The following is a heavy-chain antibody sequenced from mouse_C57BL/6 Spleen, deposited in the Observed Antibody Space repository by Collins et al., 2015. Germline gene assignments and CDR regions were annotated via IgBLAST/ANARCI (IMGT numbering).Heavy chain of an antibody. CDR1: GYTFTSYW. J-gene: IGHJ1*03. Sequence: QVQLQQPGAELVKPGASVKLSCKASGYTFTSYWMHWVKQRPGQGLEWIGMIHPNSGSTNYNEKFKSKATLTVDKSSSTAYMQLSSLTSEDSAVYYCARRGYYGSSYGYWYFDVWGTGTTVTVSS. V-gene: IGHV1-64*01. D-gene: IGHD1-1*01. CDR3: ARRGYYGSSYGYWYFDV. CDR2: IHPNSGST.